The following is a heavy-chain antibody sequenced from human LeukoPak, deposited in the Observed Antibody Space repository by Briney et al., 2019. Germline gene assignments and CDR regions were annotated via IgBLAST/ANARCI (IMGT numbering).Heavy chain of an antibody. CDR2: IYTSGST. CDR1: GGSISSGSYY. D-gene: IGHD1-26*01. Sequence: PSETLSLTCTVSGGSISSGSYYWSWIRQPAGKGLEWIGRIYTSGSTNYNPSLKSRVTISVDTSKNQFSLKLSSVTAADTAVYYCARTSIVGATTVDYWGQGTLVTVSS. J-gene: IGHJ4*02. V-gene: IGHV4-61*02. CDR3: ARTSIVGATTVDY.